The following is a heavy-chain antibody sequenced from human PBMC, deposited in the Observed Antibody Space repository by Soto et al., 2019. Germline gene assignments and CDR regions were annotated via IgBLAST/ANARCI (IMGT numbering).Heavy chain of an antibody. CDR3: ARELGHYYDLYDI. D-gene: IGHD3-22*01. V-gene: IGHV4-4*07. Sequence: SETLSLTCTVSGGSISRYYWSWIRQPAGKGLEGIGRIYTSGSTNYNPSLKSRVTMSVATSKTQFSLKLSSVPAADTAVYYCARELGHYYDLYDIWGQGTMVTVS. J-gene: IGHJ3*02. CDR2: IYTSGST. CDR1: GGSISRYY.